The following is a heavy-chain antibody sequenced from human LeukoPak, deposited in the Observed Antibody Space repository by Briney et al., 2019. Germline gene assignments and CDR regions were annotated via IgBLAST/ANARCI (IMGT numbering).Heavy chain of an antibody. CDR3: AKDSEDIVVVVAATLPDYFDY. CDR1: GFSVSTYE. V-gene: IGHV3-23*01. Sequence: GGSLRLSCAASGFSVSTYEMNWVRQAPGKGLEWVSAISGSGGSTYYADSVKGRFTISRDNSKNTLYLQMNSLRAEDTAVYYCAKDSEDIVVVVAATLPDYFDYWGQGTLVTVSS. D-gene: IGHD2-15*01. J-gene: IGHJ4*02. CDR2: ISGSGGST.